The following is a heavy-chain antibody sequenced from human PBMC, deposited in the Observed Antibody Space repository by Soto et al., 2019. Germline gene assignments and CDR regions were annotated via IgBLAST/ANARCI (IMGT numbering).Heavy chain of an antibody. Sequence: QVQLVQSGAEVRKPGASVKVSCKASGYTFTSYYMHWVRQAPGQGLEWMGIINPSGGSTSYAQKCQGRGTMTRDTSTSTVYMELSSLRSEDTAVYYCARGACSGGSWYTEMFDWGQGTLGTVSS. D-gene: IGHD2-15*01. CDR3: ARGACSGGSWYTEMFD. CDR1: GYTFTSYY. V-gene: IGHV1-46*01. J-gene: IGHJ4*02. CDR2: INPSGGST.